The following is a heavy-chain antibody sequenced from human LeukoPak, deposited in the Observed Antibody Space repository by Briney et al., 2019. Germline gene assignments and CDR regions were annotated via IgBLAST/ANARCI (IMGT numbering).Heavy chain of an antibody. V-gene: IGHV4-34*01. CDR3: ARHNKIVEMATIDY. Sequence: PSETLSLTCAVYGESFSAYYWSWLRQPPGKGLEWIGEVNHSGSTNYNPSLKSRVTISPDTSKNQFSLNLTSVTAADTAVYYCARHNKIVEMATIDYWGQGTLVTVSS. J-gene: IGHJ4*02. D-gene: IGHD5-24*01. CDR2: VNHSGST. CDR1: GESFSAYY.